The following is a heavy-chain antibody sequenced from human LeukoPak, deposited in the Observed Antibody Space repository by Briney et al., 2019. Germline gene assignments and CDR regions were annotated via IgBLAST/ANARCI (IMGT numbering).Heavy chain of an antibody. CDR3: ARGGPSGYLFDY. CDR1: GGSFSGYY. Sequence: SETLSLTCAVYGGSFSGYYWSWIRQPPGKGLEWIGEINHSGSTNYNPSLKSRVTISVDTSKNQFSLKLSSVTAADTAVYYCARGGPSGYLFDYWGQGTLVTVSS. V-gene: IGHV4-34*01. CDR2: INHSGST. D-gene: IGHD3-22*01. J-gene: IGHJ4*02.